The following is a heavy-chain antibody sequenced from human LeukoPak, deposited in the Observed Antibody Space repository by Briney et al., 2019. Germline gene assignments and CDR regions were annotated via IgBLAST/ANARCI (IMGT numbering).Heavy chain of an antibody. D-gene: IGHD3-16*01. CDR1: GFTFSAYW. V-gene: IGHV3-7*01. Sequence: GGSLRLSCVGSGFTFSAYWMTWVRQAPGRGLEWVANMKWDGSEKHYVDSVKGRFTISRDNTKSSLYLQMNGLRAEDTAVYYCARPVYTAAYDLWGQGTLVTVSS. J-gene: IGHJ3*01. CDR2: MKWDGSEK. CDR3: ARPVYTAAYDL.